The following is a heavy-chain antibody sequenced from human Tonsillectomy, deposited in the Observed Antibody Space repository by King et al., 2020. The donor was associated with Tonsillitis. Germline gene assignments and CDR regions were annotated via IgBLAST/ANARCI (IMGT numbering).Heavy chain of an antibody. D-gene: IGHD3-22*01. CDR2: IYPGDSDI. J-gene: IGHJ3*01. CDR1: AYSFTDHW. V-gene: IGHV5-51*01. Sequence: VQLVESGAEVKKPGESLKISCQGSAYSFTDHWIGWVRQMPGKGLEWMCIIYPGDSDIQYSPSFQGQVTISADKSISTAYLHWSSLKASDTAVYYCSTLTRLFRHGAFVVWGQGTMVTVSS. CDR3: STLTRLFRHGAFVV.